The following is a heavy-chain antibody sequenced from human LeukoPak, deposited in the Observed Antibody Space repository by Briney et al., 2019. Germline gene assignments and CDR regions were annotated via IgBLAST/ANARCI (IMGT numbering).Heavy chain of an antibody. J-gene: IGHJ4*02. CDR1: GFTLSSYE. D-gene: IGHD2-21*02. CDR3: AGTQRYCGGDCYSDY. Sequence: GGSLRLSCAASGFTLSSYEMNWVRQAPGKGLEWVSYISSSGSTIYYADSVKGRFTISRDNAKNSLYLQMNSLRAEDTAVYYCAGTQRYCGGDCYSDYWGQGTLVTVSS. V-gene: IGHV3-48*03. CDR2: ISSSGSTI.